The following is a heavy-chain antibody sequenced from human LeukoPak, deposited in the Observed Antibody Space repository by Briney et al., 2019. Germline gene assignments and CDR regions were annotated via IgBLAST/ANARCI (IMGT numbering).Heavy chain of an antibody. CDR2: INQAGSEK. CDR1: GVTFTTYW. CDR3: ARTTLYYYDSSGYSI. D-gene: IGHD3-22*01. J-gene: IGHJ3*02. V-gene: IGHV3-7*01. Sequence: PGGSLRLSCAAAGVTFTTYWMSWVRQAPGKGLEWVANINQAGSEKNYADSVKVRFTISRDNAKNTLYLQMNSLRAEDTAVYYCARTTLYYYDSSGYSIWGQGTMVTVSS.